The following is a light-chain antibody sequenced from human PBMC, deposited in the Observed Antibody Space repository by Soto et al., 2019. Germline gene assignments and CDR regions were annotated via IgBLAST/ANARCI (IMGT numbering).Light chain of an antibody. Sequence: DIQMTQSPSTLSASVGDRVTITCRASQSISSWLAWYQQKPGKAPKLLIYKASSLESGVPSRFSGSGSGTEFTLTISSLQPEDFATYYCQQSYSTPRAFGQGTKVDIK. CDR3: QQSYSTPRA. V-gene: IGKV1-5*03. J-gene: IGKJ1*01. CDR1: QSISSW. CDR2: KAS.